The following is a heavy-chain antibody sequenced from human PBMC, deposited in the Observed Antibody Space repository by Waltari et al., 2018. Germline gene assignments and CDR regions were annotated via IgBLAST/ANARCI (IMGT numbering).Heavy chain of an antibody. CDR1: GAPISSSSYY. D-gene: IGHD3-16*01. Sequence: QLQLQESGPGLVKSSETLSLTCTVSGAPISSSSYYWGWIRQSPGKGLEWMGSWYYNGTTYYHPSLKGRVTISVDTSKKQFFLKLSSVTASDTAMYYCARGIQLWGRGSWYFDNWGQGTLVTVSS. CDR3: ARGIQLWGRGSWYFDN. V-gene: IGHV4-39*01. J-gene: IGHJ4*02. CDR2: WYYNGTT.